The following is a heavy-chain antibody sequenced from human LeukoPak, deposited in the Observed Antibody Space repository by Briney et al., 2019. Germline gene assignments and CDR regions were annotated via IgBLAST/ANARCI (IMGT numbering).Heavy chain of an antibody. J-gene: IGHJ4*02. CDR3: TRVSTTDDY. CDR1: EFAFSRYW. V-gene: IGHV3-74*01. CDR2: INSDGRSA. D-gene: IGHD2/OR15-2a*01. Sequence: SGGSLRLSCAASEFAFSRYWMHWVRQAPGKGLVWVSRINSDGRSAVYADSVKGRFTISRDNAKNTLYLQMDSLRAEDTAVYYCTRVSTTDDYWGQGTLVTVSS.